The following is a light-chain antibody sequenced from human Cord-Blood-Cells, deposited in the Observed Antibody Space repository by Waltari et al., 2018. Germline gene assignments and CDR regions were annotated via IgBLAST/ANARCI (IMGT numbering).Light chain of an antibody. Sequence: DIQMTQSPSSLSASVGDRVTIPCRASQSISSYLNWYQQKPWKAPKLLIYAASSLQSGVPSRFSGSGSGTDFTLTISSLQPEDFATYYCQQSYSTPRTFGQGTKLEIK. V-gene: IGKV1-39*01. J-gene: IGKJ2*01. CDR3: QQSYSTPRT. CDR1: QSISSY. CDR2: AAS.